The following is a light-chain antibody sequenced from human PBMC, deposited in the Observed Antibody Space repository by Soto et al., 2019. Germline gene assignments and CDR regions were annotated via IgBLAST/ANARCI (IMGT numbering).Light chain of an antibody. CDR3: QSYDSGLSAWV. J-gene: IGLJ3*02. CDR1: SPNIGAGYD. V-gene: IGLV1-40*01. CDR2: GNK. Sequence: QSVLTQPPSVSGARGQRVTISCTGSSPNIGAGYDVHWYQQLPGTAPKLLIYGNKYRPSGVPDRFSGSKSGTSASLAITGLQAEDEARYYCQSYDSGLSAWVFGGGTNLTVL.